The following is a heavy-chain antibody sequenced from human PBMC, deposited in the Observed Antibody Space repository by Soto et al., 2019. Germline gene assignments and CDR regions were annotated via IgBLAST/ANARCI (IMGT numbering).Heavy chain of an antibody. Sequence: PSETLSLTCTVSGGSISSSSYYWGWIRQPPGKGLEWIGSIYYSGSTYYNPSLKSRVTISVDTSKNQFSLKLSSVTAADTAVYYCARHFRRANIFDFWGQGTPVTGSA. J-gene: IGHJ4*02. CDR2: IYYSGST. CDR3: ARHFRRANIFDF. D-gene: IGHD5-12*01. CDR1: GGSISSSSYY. V-gene: IGHV4-39*01.